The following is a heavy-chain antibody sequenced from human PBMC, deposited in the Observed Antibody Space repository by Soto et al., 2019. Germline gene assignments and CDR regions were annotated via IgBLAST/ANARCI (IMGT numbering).Heavy chain of an antibody. D-gene: IGHD6-19*01. CDR2: IYYTGST. CDR1: GGSISSGGYY. CDR3: ASSPVTGIYYAMDV. V-gene: IGHV4-31*03. Sequence: SETLSLPCTVSGGSISSGGYYRSWIRQHPGKGLEWIGNIYYTGSTHYDPSIKSRITLSLDTSKNQISLKLSSVTAADTAVYYCASSPVTGIYYAMDVWGQGTTVTVS. J-gene: IGHJ6*02.